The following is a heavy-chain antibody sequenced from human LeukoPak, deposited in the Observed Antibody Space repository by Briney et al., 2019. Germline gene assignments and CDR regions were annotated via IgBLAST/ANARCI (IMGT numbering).Heavy chain of an antibody. CDR2: ISGSGGST. CDR1: GFTFSSYA. CDR3: ARGGSYFDISGYYFY. V-gene: IGHV3-23*01. D-gene: IGHD3-22*01. J-gene: IGHJ4*02. Sequence: GGSLRLSCAAFGFTFSSYAMSWVRQAPGKGLEWVSAISGSGGSTYYADSVKGRFTISRDNSKNTLYLQMNSLRTEDTAVYYCARGGSYFDISGYYFYWGQGTLVTVSS.